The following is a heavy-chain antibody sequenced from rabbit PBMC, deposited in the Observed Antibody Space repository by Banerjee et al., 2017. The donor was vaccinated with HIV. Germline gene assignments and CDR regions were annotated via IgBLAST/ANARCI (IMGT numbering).Heavy chain of an antibody. J-gene: IGHJ4*01. CDR3: ARDRDWTLDL. D-gene: IGHD4-2*01. Sequence: QSLEESGGDLVKPGASLTLTCTASEFTISGNYYMCWVRQAPGKGLEWIACINTSSGNTVYATWAKGRFTISKTSWTTVTLQMTSLTAADTATYFCARDRDWTLDLWGPGTLVTVS. CDR2: INTSSGNT. V-gene: IGHV1S40*01. CDR1: EFTISGNYY.